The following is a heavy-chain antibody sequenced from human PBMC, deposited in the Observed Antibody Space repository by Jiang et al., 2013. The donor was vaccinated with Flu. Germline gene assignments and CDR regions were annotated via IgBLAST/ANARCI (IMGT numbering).Heavy chain of an antibody. D-gene: IGHD5-12*01. CDR1: GYMFSTFG. V-gene: IGHV1-18*01. CDR3: ARVITVDAWLGP. Sequence: GAEVKKPGDSVKVSCKTSGYMFSTFGISWVRQAPGLGLEWMGSISAYNGDTNFAQALQGRVTLTTDTSTTTAYMELRSLTSVDTAVYYCARVITVDAWLGPWGQGTLVTVSS. CDR2: ISAYNGDT. J-gene: IGHJ5*02.